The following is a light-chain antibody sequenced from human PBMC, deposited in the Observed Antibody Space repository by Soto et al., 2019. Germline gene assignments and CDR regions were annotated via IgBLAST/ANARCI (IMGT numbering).Light chain of an antibody. Sequence: QSALTQPASVSGSPGQSITISCTGTSTDVNGHNYVSWYQQHPGKAPQVIIYEVTNRPSGISHRFSGSQSGNTASLTISGIQAEDEAEYYCCSYTSGTSVFGTGTKLTVL. CDR1: STDVNGHNY. CDR3: CSYTSGTSV. J-gene: IGLJ1*01. V-gene: IGLV2-14*01. CDR2: EVT.